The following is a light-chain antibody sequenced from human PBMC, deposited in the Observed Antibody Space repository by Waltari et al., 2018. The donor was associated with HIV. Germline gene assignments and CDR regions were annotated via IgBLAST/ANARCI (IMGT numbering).Light chain of an antibody. Sequence: QPVLTQPPSLSAPSGQKVTISCSRSGPNLANNYVSWYQQFPGAAPKLLIYDNNKRPSGNPDRFSGSKSGTSATLGITAVQAGDEAAYYCATWDSSLNAWVFGGGTRLAVL. CDR3: ATWDSSLNAWV. J-gene: IGLJ3*02. CDR2: DNN. CDR1: GPNLANNY. V-gene: IGLV1-51*01.